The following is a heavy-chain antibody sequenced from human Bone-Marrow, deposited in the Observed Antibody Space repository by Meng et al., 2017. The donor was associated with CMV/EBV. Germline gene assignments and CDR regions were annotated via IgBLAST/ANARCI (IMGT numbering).Heavy chain of an antibody. J-gene: IGHJ6*02. CDR1: GGSFSGYY. CDR2: INHSGST. CDR3: TRGKPYYYFHYTMDV. V-gene: IGHV4-34*01. Sequence: GSLRLSCAVYGGSFSGYYWSWIRQPPGKGLEWIGEINHSGSTNYNPSLKSRVTISVDTSKNQFSLRLNSVTAADTAVYYCTRGKPYYYFHYTMDVWGQGTTVTVSS.